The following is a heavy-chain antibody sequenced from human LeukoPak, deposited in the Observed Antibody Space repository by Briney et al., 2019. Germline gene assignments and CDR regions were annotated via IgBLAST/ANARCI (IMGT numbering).Heavy chain of an antibody. CDR1: GFTFSSYS. D-gene: IGHD1/OR15-1a*01. CDR2: ISSSSSTI. J-gene: IGHJ6*02. Sequence: GGSLRLSCAASGFTFSSYSMNWVRQAPGKGLEWVSYISSSSSTIYYADSVKGRFTISRDNAKNSLYLQMNSLRDEDTAVYYCARDGSGTEGYYYYGMDVWGQGTTVTVSS. V-gene: IGHV3-48*02. CDR3: ARDGSGTEGYYYYGMDV.